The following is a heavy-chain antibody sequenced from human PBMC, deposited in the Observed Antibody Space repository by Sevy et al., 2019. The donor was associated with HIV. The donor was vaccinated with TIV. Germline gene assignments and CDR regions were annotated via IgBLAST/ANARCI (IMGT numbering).Heavy chain of an antibody. Sequence: GGSLRLSCVASGFTFRGQWMSWVRRAPGKGLEWVANINEDGSEKDYVDSVKGRFTISRDNAKDSVYLQMTSLRAEDTAVYYCARGGKVRDFDLWGRGTLVTVSS. CDR2: INEDGSEK. CDR3: ARGGKVRDFDL. CDR1: GFTFRGQW. D-gene: IGHD3-16*01. J-gene: IGHJ2*01. V-gene: IGHV3-7*01.